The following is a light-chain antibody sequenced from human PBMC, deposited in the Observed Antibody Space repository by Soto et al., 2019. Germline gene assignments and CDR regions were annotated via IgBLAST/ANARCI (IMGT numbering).Light chain of an antibody. CDR1: SRDVGAYNY. CDR2: EVS. J-gene: IGLJ1*01. V-gene: IGLV2-8*01. CDR3: SSYAGSDVFV. Sequence: QSVLTQPPSASGSPGQSVAISCTGTSRDVGAYNYVAWYQQHPGKVPKLMIYEVSKRPSGVPDRFSGSKSGNTASLTVSGLQADAEADYYCSSYAGSDVFVFGTGTKVTVL.